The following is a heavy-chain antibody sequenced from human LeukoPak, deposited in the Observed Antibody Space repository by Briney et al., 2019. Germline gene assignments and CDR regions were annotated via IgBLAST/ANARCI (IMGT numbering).Heavy chain of an antibody. Sequence: PSGTLSLTCAVSGGSISSSNWWSWVRQPPGKGLEWIGEIYHSGSTNYNPSLKSRVTISVDKSKNQFSLKLSSVTAADTAMYYCARDLLYDSSRAFDIWGQGTMVTVSS. V-gene: IGHV4-4*02. CDR2: IYHSGST. CDR1: GGSISSSNW. J-gene: IGHJ3*02. CDR3: ARDLLYDSSRAFDI. D-gene: IGHD3-22*01.